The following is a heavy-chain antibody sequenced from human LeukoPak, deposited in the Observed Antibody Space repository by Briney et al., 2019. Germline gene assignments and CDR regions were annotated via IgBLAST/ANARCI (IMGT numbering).Heavy chain of an antibody. V-gene: IGHV1-46*01. CDR1: GYTFTSHF. D-gene: IGHD1-26*01. CDR2: INPRGGST. Sequence: GASVKVSCKASGYTFTSHFMHWVRQAPGQGLEWMGIINPRGGSTSYTQNLQGRVTMTTDTSTSTVYMELRSLRSDDTAVYYCAFSSYYLQGNYYYMDVWGKGTTVTVSS. CDR3: AFSSYYLQGNYYYMDV. J-gene: IGHJ6*03.